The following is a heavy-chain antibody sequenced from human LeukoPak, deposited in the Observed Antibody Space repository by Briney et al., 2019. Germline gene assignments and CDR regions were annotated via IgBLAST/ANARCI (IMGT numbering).Heavy chain of an antibody. CDR1: GFSVSTKY. CDR2: IYSDGST. J-gene: IGHJ4*02. V-gene: IGHV3-53*01. D-gene: IGHD4-17*01. CDR3: TSLTVTSGFDYSDY. Sequence: GGSLRLSCAASGFSVSTKYMTWVRQAPGKGLEWISVIYSDGSTFYADSVKGRFTISRANSKNTLYLQMNSLRVDDTAVYYCTSLTVTSGFDYSDYWGQGTLVTVSS.